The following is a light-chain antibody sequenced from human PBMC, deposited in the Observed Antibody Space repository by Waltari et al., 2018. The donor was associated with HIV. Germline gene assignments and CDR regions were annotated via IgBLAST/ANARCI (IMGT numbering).Light chain of an antibody. V-gene: IGLV2-14*03. CDR3: TSYTVRRALI. CDR1: NRALHVYDS. J-gene: IGLJ2*01. Sequence: QSALPQPASISGSPGQSVTISCPGLNRALHVYDSVSWYQQLPTKAPQLIIFGVSVRPSVISHRFSGSKSGNTASLTISGLQTDDEGDYYCTSYTVRRALIFGGGTKLTVL. CDR2: GVS.